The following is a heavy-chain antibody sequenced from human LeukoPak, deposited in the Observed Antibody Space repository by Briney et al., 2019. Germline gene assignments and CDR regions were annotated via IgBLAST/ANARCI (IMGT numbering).Heavy chain of an antibody. D-gene: IGHD4-17*01. CDR1: GFTFGSYD. J-gene: IGHJ6*02. CDR3: ARWGPVTTTARVYNYFAMDV. V-gene: IGHV3-33*01. Sequence: GGSLRLSCAASGFTFGSYDMHWVRQAPGKGLEWVAVIWYDGSNKYYADSVKGRFTISRDISKNTLYLQMNSLGSDDTAVYYCARWGPVTTTARVYNYFAMDVWGQGTTVTVSS. CDR2: IWYDGSNK.